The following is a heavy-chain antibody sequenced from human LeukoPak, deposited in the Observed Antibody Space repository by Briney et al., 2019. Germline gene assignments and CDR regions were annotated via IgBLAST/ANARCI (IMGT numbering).Heavy chain of an antibody. CDR1: GASISSYY. D-gene: IGHD2-2*01. CDR3: ARDEVRCSSTSCWVWFDP. V-gene: IGHV4-59*01. J-gene: IGHJ5*02. Sequence: PSETLSLICTVSGASISSYYWSWIRQPPGKGLEWIGDIYYSGSIKYNPSLKSRVTMSVDTSKNQFSLKLSSVTAADTAVYYCARDEVRCSSTSCWVWFDPWGQGTLVTVSS. CDR2: IYYSGSI.